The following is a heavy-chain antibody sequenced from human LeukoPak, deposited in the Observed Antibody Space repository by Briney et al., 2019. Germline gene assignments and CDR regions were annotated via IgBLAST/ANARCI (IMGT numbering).Heavy chain of an antibody. V-gene: IGHV3-74*01. D-gene: IGHD6-6*01. CDR1: GFTFSSYW. CDR2: ISPDGSST. Sequence: GGSLRLSCAASGFTFSSYWMHWVRQGPGKGLVWVSRISPDGSSTTYADSVKGRFIISRDNAQNTVYLQMSSLRLEDTAVYYCAREYSSSSGRAFDYWGQGTLVTASS. CDR3: AREYSSSSGRAFDY. J-gene: IGHJ4*02.